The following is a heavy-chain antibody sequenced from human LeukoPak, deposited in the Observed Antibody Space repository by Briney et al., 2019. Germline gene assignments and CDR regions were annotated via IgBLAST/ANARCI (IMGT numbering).Heavy chain of an antibody. CDR2: IYYSGST. Sequence: SETLSLTCTVSGGSISSSSYYWGWIRQPPGKGLEWIGSIYYSGSTYYNPSLKSRVTISVDTSKNQFSLKLSSVTAADTAVYYCARVNGYSYGPVDPWGQGTLVTVSS. CDR1: GGSISSSSYY. CDR3: ARVNGYSYGPVDP. D-gene: IGHD5-18*01. V-gene: IGHV4-39*07. J-gene: IGHJ5*02.